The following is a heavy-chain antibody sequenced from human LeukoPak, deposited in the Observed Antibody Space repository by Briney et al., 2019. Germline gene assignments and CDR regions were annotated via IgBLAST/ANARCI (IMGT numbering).Heavy chain of an antibody. Sequence: GASVKVSCKRSGYTFTSFDINWLRQATGQGLEWMGWMNPNSGNTGYAQKFQGRVTMTRNTSISTAYMELSSLRSEDTAVYYCAIGPDSSGYYFWGQGTLVTVSS. J-gene: IGHJ4*02. CDR2: MNPNSGNT. CDR1: GYTFTSFD. D-gene: IGHD3-22*01. CDR3: AIGPDSSGYYF. V-gene: IGHV1-8*02.